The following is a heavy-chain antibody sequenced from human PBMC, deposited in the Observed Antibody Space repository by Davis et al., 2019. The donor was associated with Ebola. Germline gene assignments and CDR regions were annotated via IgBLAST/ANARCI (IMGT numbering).Heavy chain of an antibody. J-gene: IGHJ6*02. Sequence: ASVKVSCKASGYTFTSYDINWVRQATGQGLEWMGWMNPNSGSTGYAQKFQGRVTMTRNTSISTAYMQLSKLRSDDTAVYYCARGPILEWLVLDYYGMDVWGQGTTVIVSS. V-gene: IGHV1-8*01. CDR2: MNPNSGST. CDR1: GYTFTSYD. D-gene: IGHD3-3*01. CDR3: ARGPILEWLVLDYYGMDV.